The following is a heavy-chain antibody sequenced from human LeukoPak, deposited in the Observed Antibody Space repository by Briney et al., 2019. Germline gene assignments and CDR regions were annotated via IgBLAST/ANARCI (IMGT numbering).Heavy chain of an antibody. CDR2: IYYSGST. V-gene: IGHV4-30-4*08. CDR1: GGSISSGGYY. CDR3: ARLWFGDFLYFDL. D-gene: IGHD3-10*01. J-gene: IGHJ2*01. Sequence: SETLSLTCTVSGGSISSGGYYWSWIRQHPGKGLEWVAYIYYSGSTYYNPSVKSPVTISLDTSKSQFSLKLNSVTAADTAVYYCARLWFGDFLYFDLWGRGTLVTVSS.